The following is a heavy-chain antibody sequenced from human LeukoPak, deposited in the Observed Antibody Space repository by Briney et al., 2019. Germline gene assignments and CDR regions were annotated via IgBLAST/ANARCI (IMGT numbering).Heavy chain of an antibody. CDR3: ARGRYSYGYRYFDY. CDR2: INAGNGNT. J-gene: IGHJ4*02. CDR1: GYTFTGYY. V-gene: IGHV1-3*03. D-gene: IGHD5-18*01. Sequence: GASVKVSCKASGYTFTGYYMHWVRQAPGQRLEWMGWINAGNGNTKYSQEFKGRVTITRDTSASTAYMELSSLRSEDMAVYYCARGRYSYGYRYFDYWGQGTLVTVSS.